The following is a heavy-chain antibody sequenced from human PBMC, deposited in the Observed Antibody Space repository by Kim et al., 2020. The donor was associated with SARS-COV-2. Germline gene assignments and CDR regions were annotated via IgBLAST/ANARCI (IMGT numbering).Heavy chain of an antibody. J-gene: IGHJ4*02. D-gene: IGHD3-10*01. V-gene: IGHV3-23*01. Sequence: ADSVKARFTISRDNSENTLYLQLNSLRVDDPAVYYCAKLRAGELFTWHFDYWGQGTLVTVSS. CDR3: AKLRAGELFTWHFDY.